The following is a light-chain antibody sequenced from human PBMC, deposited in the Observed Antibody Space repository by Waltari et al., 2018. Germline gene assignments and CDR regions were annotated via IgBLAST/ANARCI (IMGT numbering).Light chain of an antibody. CDR3: QQSYSTPYT. Sequence: DIQMTQSPSSLSASVGDRVTITCRASQSISSYLNWYQQKPGKAPKLRIYALSSLQSGAPSRFSGSGSGTDFTLTISSLQPEDFATYYCQQSYSTPYTFGQGTKLEIK. CDR2: ALS. CDR1: QSISSY. V-gene: IGKV1-39*01. J-gene: IGKJ2*01.